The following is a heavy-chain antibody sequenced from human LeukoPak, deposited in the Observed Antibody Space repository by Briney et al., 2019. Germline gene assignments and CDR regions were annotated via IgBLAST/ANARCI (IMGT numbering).Heavy chain of an antibody. CDR1: GYTFTGYY. CDR3: ARDHPRTSDAFDI. J-gene: IGHJ3*02. Sequence: ASVKVSCKASGYTFTGYYMHWVRQAPGQGLEWMGWINPNSGGTNYAQKLQGRVTMTTDTSTSTAYMELRSLRSDDTAVYYCARDHPRTSDAFDIWGQGTMVTVSS. CDR2: INPNSGGT. D-gene: IGHD1-14*01. V-gene: IGHV1-2*02.